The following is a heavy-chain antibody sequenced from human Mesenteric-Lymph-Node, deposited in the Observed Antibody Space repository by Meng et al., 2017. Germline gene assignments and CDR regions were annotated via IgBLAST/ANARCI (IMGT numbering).Heavy chain of an antibody. CDR3: ARDGTYYYDSSGYYLFDY. CDR1: GFTFSNAW. J-gene: IGHJ4*02. Sequence: GSLRLSCAASGFTFSNAWMSWVRQAPGKGLEWVSYISSSRSTIYYADSVKGRFTISRDNAKNSLYLQMNSLRAEDTAVYYCARDGTYYYDSSGYYLFDYWGQGTLVTVSS. V-gene: IGHV3-48*04. CDR2: ISSSRSTI. D-gene: IGHD3-22*01.